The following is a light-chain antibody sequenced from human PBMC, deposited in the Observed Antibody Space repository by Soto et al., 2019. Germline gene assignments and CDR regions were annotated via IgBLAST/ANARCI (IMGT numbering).Light chain of an antibody. CDR2: DVS. CDR1: QSISKW. Sequence: DIQMTQSPSTLSASVGDRVTITCRASQSISKWLAWYQQKPGKAPKLLMYDVSSLESGVPSRFSGSGSGTEFTLNISSLQSDDCASYYCQQYHSYRTFGQGTKVEIK. V-gene: IGKV1-5*01. J-gene: IGKJ1*01. CDR3: QQYHSYRT.